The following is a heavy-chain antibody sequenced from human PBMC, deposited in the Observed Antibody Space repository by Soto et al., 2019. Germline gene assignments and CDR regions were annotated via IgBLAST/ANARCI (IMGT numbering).Heavy chain of an antibody. CDR3: ARDPVSRYSYGYY. CDR1: GGTFSSYA. J-gene: IGHJ4*02. Sequence: QVQLVQSGAEVKKPGSSVKVSCTASGGTFSSYAISWVRQAPGQGLEWMGGIIPIFGTADYAQKIQGRGTITTAESTSTAYMGLSSLRSDDSAVYYCARDPVSRYSYGYYWGQGTLVTVSS. D-gene: IGHD5-18*01. V-gene: IGHV1-69*01. CDR2: IIPIFGTA.